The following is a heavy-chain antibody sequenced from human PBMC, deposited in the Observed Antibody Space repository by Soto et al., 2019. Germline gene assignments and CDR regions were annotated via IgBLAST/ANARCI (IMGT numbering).Heavy chain of an antibody. J-gene: IGHJ5*02. CDR2: ISHSGIT. Sequence: LETLSLTCAVSGGSITSANWWTWVRQPPGGGLEWIGEISHSGITNYKASLKSRVTMSVDKTKNDVSLKLTSVTAADTAVYYCARVLRGWFDPWGQGTPVTVSS. CDR1: GGSITSANW. CDR3: ARVLRGWFDP. V-gene: IGHV4-4*02.